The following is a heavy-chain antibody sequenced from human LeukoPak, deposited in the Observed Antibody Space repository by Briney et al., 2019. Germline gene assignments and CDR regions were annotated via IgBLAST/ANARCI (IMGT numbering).Heavy chain of an antibody. CDR2: LNQDASRE. J-gene: IGHJ4*02. CDR1: GFIFSHHW. V-gene: IGHV3-7*01. Sequence: GGSLRLSCATSGFIFSHHWMSWVRQAPGKGLEWVANLNQDASREYHVDSVKGRFTISRDNVQNSLYLQMNSLRVEDTAVYYCARDEMGGHFENWGQGTLVTVSS. CDR3: ARDEMGGHFEN. D-gene: IGHD5-24*01.